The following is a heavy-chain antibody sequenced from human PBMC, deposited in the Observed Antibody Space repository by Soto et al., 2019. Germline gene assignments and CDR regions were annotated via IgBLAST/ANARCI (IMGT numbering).Heavy chain of an antibody. CDR1: GFTFDDYA. Sequence: EVQLVESGGGLVQPGRSLRLSCAASGFTFDDYAMHWVRQAPGKGLEWVSGISWNSGSIGYADSVKGRFTISRDNAKNSLYLQMNSLRAEDTALYYCAKDIGGELLWGQGTLVTVSS. CDR2: ISWNSGSI. V-gene: IGHV3-9*01. J-gene: IGHJ4*02. D-gene: IGHD1-26*01. CDR3: AKDIGGELL.